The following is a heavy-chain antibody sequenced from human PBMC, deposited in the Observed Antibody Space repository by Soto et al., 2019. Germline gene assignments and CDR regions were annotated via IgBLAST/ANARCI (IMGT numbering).Heavy chain of an antibody. CDR2: IRSKAYGGTT. Sequence: PGGSLRLSCTASGFTFGDYAMSWFRQAPGKGLEWVGLIRSKAYGGTTEYAASVKGRFTISRDDSKSIAYLQMNSLKTEDTAVYYCTRVRYCSGGSCQLDAFDIWGQGTMVTVSS. CDR3: TRVRYCSGGSCQLDAFDI. J-gene: IGHJ3*02. CDR1: GFTFGDYA. D-gene: IGHD2-15*01. V-gene: IGHV3-49*03.